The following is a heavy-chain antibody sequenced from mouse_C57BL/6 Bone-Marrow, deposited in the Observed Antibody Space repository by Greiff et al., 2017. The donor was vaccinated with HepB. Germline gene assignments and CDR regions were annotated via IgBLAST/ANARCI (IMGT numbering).Heavy chain of an antibody. V-gene: IGHV5-17*01. CDR3: ARNNYGSRKYFDV. Sequence: EVHLVESGGGLVKPGGSLKLSCAASGFTFSDYGMHWVRQAPEKGLEWVAYISSGSSTIYYADTVKGRFTISRDNAKNTLFLQMTSLRSEDTAMYYCARNNYGSRKYFDVWGTGTTVTVSS. D-gene: IGHD1-1*01. CDR1: GFTFSDYG. J-gene: IGHJ1*03. CDR2: ISSGSSTI.